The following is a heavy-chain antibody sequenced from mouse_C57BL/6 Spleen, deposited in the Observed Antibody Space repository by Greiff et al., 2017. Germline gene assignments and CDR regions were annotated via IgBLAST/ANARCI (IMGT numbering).Heavy chain of an antibody. V-gene: IGHV1-59*01. CDR2: IDPSDSYT. Sequence: VQLQQPGAELVRPGTSVKLSCKASGYTFTSYWMHWVKQRPGQGLEWIGVIDPSDSYTNYNQKFKGKATLTVNTSSSTAYMQLSSLTSEDSAVYYCARGLTFDYWGQGTTLTVSS. CDR1: GYTFTSYW. CDR3: ARGLTFDY. J-gene: IGHJ2*01. D-gene: IGHD3-1*01.